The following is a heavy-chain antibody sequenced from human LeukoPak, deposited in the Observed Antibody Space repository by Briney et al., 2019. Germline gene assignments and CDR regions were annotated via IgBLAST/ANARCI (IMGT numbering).Heavy chain of an antibody. CDR2: IRYDGSNK. Sequence: GGSLRLSCAASGFTFSSYGTHWVRQAPGKGLEWVAFIRYDGSNKYYADSVKGRFTISRDNSKNTLYLQMNSLRAEDTAVYYCAKRASYGEAIDYWGQGTLVTVSS. J-gene: IGHJ4*02. CDR1: GFTFSSYG. D-gene: IGHD4-17*01. V-gene: IGHV3-30*02. CDR3: AKRASYGEAIDY.